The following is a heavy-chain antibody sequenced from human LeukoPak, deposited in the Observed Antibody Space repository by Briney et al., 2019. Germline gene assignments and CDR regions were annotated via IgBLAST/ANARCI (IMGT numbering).Heavy chain of an antibody. CDR2: IRNDGSSE. CDR3: AKSTFMVREQIQH. Sequence: GGSLRLSCKAAGFTFSSFGMHWVRQAPGKGLEWLAFIRNDGSSEHYADSVKGRSFISRDNSRNTVYVQMNSLRPEDTAVYYCAKSTFMVREQIQHWGQGTLVIVSS. D-gene: IGHD3-10*01. J-gene: IGHJ1*01. V-gene: IGHV3-30*02. CDR1: GFTFSSFG.